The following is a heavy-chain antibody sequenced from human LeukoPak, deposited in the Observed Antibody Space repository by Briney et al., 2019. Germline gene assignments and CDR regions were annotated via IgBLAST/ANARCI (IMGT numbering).Heavy chain of an antibody. Sequence: GESLKISCKGSGYTFTSYWIGWVRQMPGKGLEWMGIIYPGDSDTRYSPSFQGQVTISADRSISTAYLQWSSLKASDTAMYYCATTDCSGGSCYGPLFGYWGQGTLVTVSS. CDR1: GYTFTSYW. D-gene: IGHD2-15*01. V-gene: IGHV5-51*01. CDR3: ATTDCSGGSCYGPLFGY. J-gene: IGHJ4*02. CDR2: IYPGDSDT.